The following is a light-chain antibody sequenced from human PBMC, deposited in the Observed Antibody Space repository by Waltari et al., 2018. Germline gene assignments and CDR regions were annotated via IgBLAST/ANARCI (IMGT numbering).Light chain of an antibody. Sequence: EIVMTQSPATLSVSPGERATISCRASQSVSSSLAWYQQKPGQAPRLLFYGASIRATGIPVRFSGSGSGTDFTLTIDSVQSEDFAVYYCQQYDNWPLLFGQGTKVEIK. J-gene: IGKJ1*01. CDR1: QSVSSS. CDR2: GAS. V-gene: IGKV3-15*01. CDR3: QQYDNWPLL.